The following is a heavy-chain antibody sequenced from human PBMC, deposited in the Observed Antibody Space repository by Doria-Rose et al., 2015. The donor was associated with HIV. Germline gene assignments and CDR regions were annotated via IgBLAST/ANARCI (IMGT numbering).Heavy chain of an antibody. V-gene: IGHV2-26*01. CDR2: FFTADER. J-gene: IGHJ4*02. CDR3: ARIKSSRWYHKYYFDF. D-gene: IGHD6-13*01. Sequence: TLKESGPALVKPTETLTLTCTVSGVSLSSPGMGVSWIRQPPGKALEWLANFFTADERSYETSLKSRLTISRGTSKSQVVLTMTDMDPVDTATYYCARIKSSRWYHKYYFDFWGQGTLVIVSA. CDR1: GVSLSSPGMG.